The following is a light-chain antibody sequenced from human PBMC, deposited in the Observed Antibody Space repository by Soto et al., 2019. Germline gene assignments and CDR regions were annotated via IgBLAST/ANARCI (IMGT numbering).Light chain of an antibody. CDR1: SSNIGAGYE. CDR2: GDR. J-gene: IGLJ3*02. CDR3: QSYDSSLSGMV. V-gene: IGLV1-40*01. Sequence: QSVLTQPPSVSGAPGQRVTISCTGSSSNIGAGYEVHWYHQLPGTAPKLLIYGDRYRPPGVPDRFSGSKSGTSVSLAITGLQAEDEADYNCQSYDSSLSGMVFGGGTKLTVL.